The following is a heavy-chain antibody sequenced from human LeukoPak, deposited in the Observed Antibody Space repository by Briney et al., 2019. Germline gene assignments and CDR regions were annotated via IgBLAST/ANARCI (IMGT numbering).Heavy chain of an antibody. CDR2: IKQDGSEK. V-gene: IGHV3-7*01. Sequence: GGSLRLSCAGFGFTFSGYSLNWVRQAPGKGLEWVANIKQDGSEKYYVDSVKGRLTVSRDNAKNSLYLQMNSLRAEDTAVYYCTRDSSTTFWSGYPDYWGQGTLVTVSS. D-gene: IGHD3-3*01. CDR1: GFTFSGYS. CDR3: TRDSSTTFWSGYPDY. J-gene: IGHJ4*02.